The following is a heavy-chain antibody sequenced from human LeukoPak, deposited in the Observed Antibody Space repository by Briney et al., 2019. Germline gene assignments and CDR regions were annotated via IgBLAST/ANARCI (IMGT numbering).Heavy chain of an antibody. CDR1: GGSFSGYY. V-gene: IGHV4-34*01. D-gene: IGHD3-9*01. CDR3: VRDRGRRYFDWFIPPFDY. Sequence: KPSETLSLTCAVYGGSFSGYYWSWIRQPPGKGLEWIGEINHSGSTNYNPSLKSRVTISVDTSKNQFSLKLSSVTAADTAVYYCVRDRGRRYFDWFIPPFDYWGQGTLVTVSS. J-gene: IGHJ4*02. CDR2: INHSGST.